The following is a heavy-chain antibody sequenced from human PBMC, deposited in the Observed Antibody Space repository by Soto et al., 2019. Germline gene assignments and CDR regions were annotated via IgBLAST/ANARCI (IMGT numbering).Heavy chain of an antibody. Sequence: QVQLQESGPGLVKPSETLSLTCTVSGGSISSYYWSWIRQPPGKGLEWIGYIYYSGSTNYNPSLKSRVTISVDTSKNQFSLKLSSVTAADTAVYYCARQGRGGDSFDYWGQGTLVTVSS. J-gene: IGHJ4*02. V-gene: IGHV4-59*08. CDR2: IYYSGST. CDR1: GGSISSYY. CDR3: ARQGRGGDSFDY. D-gene: IGHD3-16*01.